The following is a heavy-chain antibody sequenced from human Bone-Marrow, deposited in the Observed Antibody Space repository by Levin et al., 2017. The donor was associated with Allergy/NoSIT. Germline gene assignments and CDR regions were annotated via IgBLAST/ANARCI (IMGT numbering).Heavy chain of an antibody. D-gene: IGHD2-2*02. CDR3: AKGALYCSSTSCYSPCDYYYYYYMDA. CDR2: IYSGGST. V-gene: IGHV3-53*01. CDR1: GFTVSSNY. Sequence: GGSLRLSCAASGFTVSSNYMSWVRQAPGKGLEWVSVIYSGGSTYYADSVKGRFTISRDNSKNTQYLQMNSLRAEDTAEYYCAKGALYCSSTSCYSPCDYYYYYYMDAWGKGTTVTVSS. J-gene: IGHJ6*03.